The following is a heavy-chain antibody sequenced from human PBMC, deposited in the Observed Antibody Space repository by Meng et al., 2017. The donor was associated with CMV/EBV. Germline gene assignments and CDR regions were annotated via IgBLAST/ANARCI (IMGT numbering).Heavy chain of an antibody. V-gene: IGHV6-1*01. CDR3: ARDIASYYYDSSGYPNLYYYYGMDV. Sequence: SQTLSLTCAISGDSVSSNSAAWNWIRQSPSRGLEWLGRTYYRSKWYNDYAVSVKSRITISPDTSKNQFSLQLNSVTPEDTAVYYCARDIASYYYDSSGYPNLYYYYGMDVWGQGTTVTVSS. D-gene: IGHD3-22*01. CDR1: GDSVSSNSAA. CDR2: TYYRSKWYN. J-gene: IGHJ6*02.